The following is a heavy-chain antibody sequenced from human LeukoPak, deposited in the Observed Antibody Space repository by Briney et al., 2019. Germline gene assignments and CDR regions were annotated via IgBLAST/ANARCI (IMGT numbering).Heavy chain of an antibody. CDR1: GYTFTSYY. Sequence: ASVKVSCKASGYTFTSYYMHWVRQAPGQGLEWMGIINPGGGSTSYAQKFQGRVTMTRDTSTSTVYMELSSLRSEDTAVYYCARGHSSGYYFDYFDYWGQGTLVTVSS. CDR2: INPGGGST. V-gene: IGHV1-46*01. J-gene: IGHJ4*02. CDR3: ARGHSSGYYFDYFDY. D-gene: IGHD3-22*01.